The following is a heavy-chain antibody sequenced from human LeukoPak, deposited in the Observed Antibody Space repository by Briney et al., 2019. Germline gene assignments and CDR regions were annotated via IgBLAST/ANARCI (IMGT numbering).Heavy chain of an antibody. J-gene: IGHJ4*02. CDR3: ASTFDSGFRY. V-gene: IGHV1-69*01. D-gene: IGHD5-12*01. CDR2: IIPIFGTA. CDR1: GGTFSSYA. Sequence: VKVSCKASGGTFSSYAISWVRQAPGQGLEWMGGIIPIFGTANYAQKFQGRVTITADESTSTAYMELSSLRFEDTAVYYCASTFDSGFRYWGQGTLVTVSS.